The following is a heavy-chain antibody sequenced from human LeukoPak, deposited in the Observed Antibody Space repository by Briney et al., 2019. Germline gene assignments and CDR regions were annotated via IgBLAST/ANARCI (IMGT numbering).Heavy chain of an antibody. V-gene: IGHV3-74*01. CDR3: ARGGYTGYDNFDF. D-gene: IGHD5-12*01. CDR1: KFTFSSYW. J-gene: IGHJ4*02. Sequence: GGSLRLSCAASKFTFSSYWMHWVRQAPGKGLVWVSRINPDGSTTNYADSVKGRFTISRDNSKNTLFLQMNTLRADDTGVYYCARGGYTGYDNFDFWGQGTLVTVSS. CDR2: INPDGSTT.